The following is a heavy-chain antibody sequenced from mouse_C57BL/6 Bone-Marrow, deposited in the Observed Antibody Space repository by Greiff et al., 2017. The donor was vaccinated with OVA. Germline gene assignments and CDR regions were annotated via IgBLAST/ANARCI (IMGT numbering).Heavy chain of an antibody. J-gene: IGHJ2*01. D-gene: IGHD2-4*01. CDR1: GFNIKDDY. Sequence: EVKLQESGAELVRPGASVKLSCTASGFNIKDDYMHWVKQRPEQGLEWIGWIDPENGDTEYASKFQGKATITADTSSNTAYLQLSSLTSEDTAVYYCTIYYDYDYWGQGTTLTVSS. CDR3: TIYYDYDY. V-gene: IGHV14-4*01. CDR2: IDPENGDT.